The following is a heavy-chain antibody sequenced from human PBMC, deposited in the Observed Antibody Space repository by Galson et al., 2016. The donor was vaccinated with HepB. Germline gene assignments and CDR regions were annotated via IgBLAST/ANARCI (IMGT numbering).Heavy chain of an antibody. Sequence: SVKVSCKASGGTFSRDAISWVRQAPGQGLEWVGGIIPIFGTAVYAHKFQDRVTITADESTNTAYMELSSLRSEDAAVFFCASSSRDLWNGFYPYPYYGMAAWGQGTTVTVSS. CDR2: IIPIFGTA. D-gene: IGHD3-3*01. CDR1: GGTFSRDA. V-gene: IGHV1-69*13. J-gene: IGHJ6*02. CDR3: ASSSRDLWNGFYPYPYYGMAA.